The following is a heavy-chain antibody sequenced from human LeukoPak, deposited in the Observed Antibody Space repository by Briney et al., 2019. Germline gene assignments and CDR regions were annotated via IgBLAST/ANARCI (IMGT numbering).Heavy chain of an antibody. CDR2: IYYSGST. V-gene: IGHV4-39*07. CDR1: GGSISSSYYY. CDR3: ARGEDYGDYSNALFDY. J-gene: IGHJ4*02. D-gene: IGHD4-17*01. Sequence: PSETLSLTCTVSGGSISSSYYYWGWIRQPPGKGLEWIGSIYYSGSTNYNPSLKSRVTISVDTSKNQFSLKLSSVTAADTAVYYCARGEDYGDYSNALFDYWGQGTLVTVSS.